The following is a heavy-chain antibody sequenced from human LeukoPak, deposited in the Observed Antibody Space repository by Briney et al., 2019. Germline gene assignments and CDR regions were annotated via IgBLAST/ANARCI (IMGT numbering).Heavy chain of an antibody. V-gene: IGHV1-24*01. J-gene: IGHJ4*02. CDR2: FAPEHDQT. CDR1: GYSLSELS. CDR3: TTGPGAISDDDY. D-gene: IGHD4/OR15-4a*01. Sequence: ASVKVSCKVSGYSLSELSMHWVRQAPGEGLEWMGGFAPEHDQTVYAQKFQGRVTMTADTSTDTAYMDLSSLTSEDTAMYYCTTGPGAISDDDYWGQGTLVTVSS.